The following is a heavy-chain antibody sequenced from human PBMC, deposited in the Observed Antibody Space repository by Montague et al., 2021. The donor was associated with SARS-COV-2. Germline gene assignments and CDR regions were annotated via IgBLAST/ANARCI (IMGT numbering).Heavy chain of an antibody. CDR2: IDWDDDK. Sequence: VKPTQTLTLTCTFSGFSLSTSGMRVSWIRQPPGKALEWLTLIDWDDDKYYSTSLKTRLTISKDTSKNQVVLTMTNMDPVDTATYYCARSYSTTVVTRACDYWGQGTLVTVSS. D-gene: IGHD4-23*01. V-gene: IGHV2-70*01. CDR3: ARSYSTTVVTRACDY. J-gene: IGHJ4*02. CDR1: GFSLSTSGMR.